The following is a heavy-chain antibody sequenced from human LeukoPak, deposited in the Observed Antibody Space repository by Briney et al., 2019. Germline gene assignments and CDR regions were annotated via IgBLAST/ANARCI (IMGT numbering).Heavy chain of an antibody. Sequence: PSGTLSLTCAVSGDSISSSNWWSWVRRPPGKGLEWIGEIYHSGSTNYNPSLKSRVTISVDKSKNQFSLKLTSVTAADTAVYYCARVDYYGSGSRNDWGQGTLVTVSS. CDR1: GDSISSSNW. D-gene: IGHD3-10*01. CDR3: ARVDYYGSGSRND. CDR2: IYHSGST. J-gene: IGHJ4*02. V-gene: IGHV4-4*02.